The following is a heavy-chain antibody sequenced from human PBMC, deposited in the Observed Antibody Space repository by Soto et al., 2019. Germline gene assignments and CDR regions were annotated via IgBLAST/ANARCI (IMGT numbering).Heavy chain of an antibody. D-gene: IGHD3-22*01. CDR3: ARGGDHYDSSGYPYDAFDI. J-gene: IGHJ3*02. V-gene: IGHV1-18*04. CDR1: GYTFTSYG. Sequence: ASVKVSCKASGYTFTSYGISWVRQAPGQGLEWMGWISAYNGNTNYAQKLQGRVTMTTDTSTSTAYMELRSLRSDDTAGYYGARGGDHYDSSGYPYDAFDIWGQGTMVTVSS. CDR2: ISAYNGNT.